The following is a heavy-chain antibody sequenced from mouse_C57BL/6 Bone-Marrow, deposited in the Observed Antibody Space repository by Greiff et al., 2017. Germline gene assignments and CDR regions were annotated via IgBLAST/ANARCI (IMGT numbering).Heavy chain of an antibody. CDR2: IDPETGGT. J-gene: IGHJ4*01. CDR3: DYGTPYAMDY. Sequence: SGAELVRPGASVTLSCKASGYTFTDYEMHWVKQTPVHGLEWIGAIDPETGGTAYNQKFKGKAILTADKSSSTAYMELRSLTSEDSAVYYCDYGTPYAMDYWGQGTSVTVSA. D-gene: IGHD1-1*01. V-gene: IGHV1-15*01. CDR1: GYTFTDYE.